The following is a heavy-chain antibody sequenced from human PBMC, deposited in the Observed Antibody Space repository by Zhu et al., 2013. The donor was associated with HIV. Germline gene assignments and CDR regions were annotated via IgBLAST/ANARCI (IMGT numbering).Heavy chain of an antibody. CDR2: TNPNSGNT. Sequence: QVQVVQSGPEVGKPGASVAVSCKASGYTFSGHYLHWVRQAPGQGLEWMGWTNPNSGNTNFAQKFQGRLLMTRDTSIATAYMQLSRLQSDDTAVYFCASDLWGKAFDIWGHGTMVTVSS. J-gene: IGHJ3*02. D-gene: IGHD3-16*01. CDR3: ASDLWGKAFDI. V-gene: IGHV1-2*02. CDR1: GYTFSGHY.